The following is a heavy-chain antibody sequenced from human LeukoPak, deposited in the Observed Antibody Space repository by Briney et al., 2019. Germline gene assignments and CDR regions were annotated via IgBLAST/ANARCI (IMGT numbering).Heavy chain of an antibody. V-gene: IGHV1-18*01. D-gene: IGHD3-22*01. CDR1: GYTLTSYG. CDR3: AREGFDTSGYGMDV. Sequence: ASVKVSCKASGYTLTSYGISWVRQAPGQGLEWMGWISAYNGNANYAQKFRGRVTMTTDTSTSTAYMEVRSLRSDDTAVYYCAREGFDTSGYGMDVWGQGTTVTVSS. CDR2: ISAYNGNA. J-gene: IGHJ6*02.